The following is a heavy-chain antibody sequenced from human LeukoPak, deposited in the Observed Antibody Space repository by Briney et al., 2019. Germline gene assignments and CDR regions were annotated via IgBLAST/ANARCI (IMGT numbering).Heavy chain of an antibody. CDR3: ARDKGDYGDYQDVFDI. J-gene: IGHJ3*02. Sequence: PSETLSLTCTVSGYSISSGYYWGWIRQPPGKGLEWIGSIYHSGSTYYNPSLKSRVTISVDTSKNQFSLKLSSVTAADTAVYYCARDKGDYGDYQDVFDIWGQGTMVTVSS. V-gene: IGHV4-38-2*02. D-gene: IGHD4-17*01. CDR1: GYSISSGYY. CDR2: IYHSGST.